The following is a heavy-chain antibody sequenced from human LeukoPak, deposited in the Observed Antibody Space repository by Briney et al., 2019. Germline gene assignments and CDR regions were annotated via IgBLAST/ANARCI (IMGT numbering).Heavy chain of an antibody. CDR3: ARDFIPHTGIAAVDYYYYYGMDV. J-gene: IGHJ6*02. Sequence: ASVKVSCKASGYTFTSYGISWVQQAPGQGLEWMGWISAYNGNTNYAQKLQGRVTMTTDTSTSTAYMELRSLRSDDTAVYYCARDFIPHTGIAAVDYYYYYGMDVWGQGTTVTVSS. D-gene: IGHD6-13*01. CDR1: GYTFTSYG. V-gene: IGHV1-18*01. CDR2: ISAYNGNT.